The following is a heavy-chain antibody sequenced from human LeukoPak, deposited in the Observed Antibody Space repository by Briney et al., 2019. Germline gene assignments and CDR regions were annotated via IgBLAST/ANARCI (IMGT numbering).Heavy chain of an antibody. CDR1: GYTFIIYY. Sequence: APVKVYCKASGYTFIIYYIHWVRQPPGQGLEWMGLINPSSGNTPYAQQFQGRVTMTRDTSTSTVYMELSSLRSEDTAVYYCARHSLIGTTPFDYWGQGTLVTVSS. CDR2: INPSSGNT. CDR3: ARHSLIGTTPFDY. J-gene: IGHJ4*02. D-gene: IGHD1-20*01. V-gene: IGHV1-46*01.